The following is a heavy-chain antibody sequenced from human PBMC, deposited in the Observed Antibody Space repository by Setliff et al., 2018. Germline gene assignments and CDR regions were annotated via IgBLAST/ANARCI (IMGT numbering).Heavy chain of an antibody. CDR3: VRLGCSTTSCYYFDY. J-gene: IGHJ4*02. CDR1: GLTFSSYE. Sequence: PGGSLRLSCGVFGLTFSSYEMIWVRQAPGKGHEWVANIKQNGSDTYYMDSVKGRFTIPRDNANNSLYLQMNTLRVEDTAVYFCVRLGCSTTSCYYFDYWGQGAQVTVSS. V-gene: IGHV3-7*01. CDR2: IKQNGSDT. D-gene: IGHD2-2*01.